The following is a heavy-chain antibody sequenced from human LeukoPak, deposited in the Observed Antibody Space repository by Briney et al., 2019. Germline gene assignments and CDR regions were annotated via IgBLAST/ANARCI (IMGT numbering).Heavy chain of an antibody. CDR2: ISYDGSNK. J-gene: IGHJ4*02. CDR3: ARETENYYDSSGILGY. CDR1: GFTFSSYA. Sequence: GGSLRLSCAASGFTFSSYAMHWVRQAPGKGLEWVAVISYDGSNKYYADSVEGRFTISRDNSKNTLYLQMNSLRAEDTAVYYCARETENYYDSSGILGYWGQGTLVTVSS. V-gene: IGHV3-30-3*01. D-gene: IGHD3-22*01.